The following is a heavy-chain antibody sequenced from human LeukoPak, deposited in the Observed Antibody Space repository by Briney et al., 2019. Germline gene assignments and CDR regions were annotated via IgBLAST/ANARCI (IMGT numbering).Heavy chain of an antibody. CDR3: ARDWNYYDSSGYFTLPDY. CDR2: INPSGGST. J-gene: IGHJ4*02. Sequence: GASVKVSCKASGYTFTSYYMHWVRQAPGQGLEWMGIINPSGGSTSYAQKFQGRVTMTRDMSTSTVYMELSSPRSEDTAVYYCARDWNYYDSSGYFTLPDYRGQGTLVTVSS. CDR1: GYTFTSYY. V-gene: IGHV1-46*01. D-gene: IGHD3-22*01.